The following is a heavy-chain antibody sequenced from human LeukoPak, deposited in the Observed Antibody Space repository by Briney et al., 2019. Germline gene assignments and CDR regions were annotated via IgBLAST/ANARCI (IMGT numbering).Heavy chain of an antibody. CDR3: AKGGHDFNPFYW. J-gene: IGHJ4*02. CDR1: RFIFSTYA. CDR2: IKGGGGDP. Sequence: GGSLRLSCAASRFIFSTYAMGWVRQAPGKVLEWVSSIKGGGGDPFYADSVKGRFTISRDNSKNTLFLQLNSLRAEDSAVYYCAKGGHDFNPFYWWGQGTLVTVSS. V-gene: IGHV3-23*01. D-gene: IGHD2-21*02.